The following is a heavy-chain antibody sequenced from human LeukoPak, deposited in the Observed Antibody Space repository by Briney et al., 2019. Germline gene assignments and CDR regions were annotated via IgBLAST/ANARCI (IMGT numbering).Heavy chain of an antibody. CDR1: GFTFSSYG. Sequence: GGSLRLSCAASGFTFSSYGMHWVRQAPVKGLEWLAVIWYDGSNKYYADSVKGRFTISRDNSKNTLYLQMNSLRAEDTAVYYCARDHGSSWPPGGYWGQGTLVTVSS. D-gene: IGHD6-13*01. CDR2: IWYDGSNK. CDR3: ARDHGSSWPPGGY. V-gene: IGHV3-33*01. J-gene: IGHJ4*02.